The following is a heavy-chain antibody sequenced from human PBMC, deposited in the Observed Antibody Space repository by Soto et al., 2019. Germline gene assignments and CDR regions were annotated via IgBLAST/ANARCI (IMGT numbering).Heavy chain of an antibody. Sequence: EVRLLESGGGVVQPGDSLRLSCAASGFDFSTYAMSWVRQAPGKGLDWVSIISGGGDATYDADSVNGRFTISRDNSNNSVFLQMDNLRAEDTAIYYCAKAPLLYIRYPDFDAWGPGILVTVS. CDR3: AKAPLLYIRYPDFDA. V-gene: IGHV3-23*01. CDR2: ISGGGDAT. CDR1: GFDFSTYA. D-gene: IGHD3-3*01. J-gene: IGHJ5*02.